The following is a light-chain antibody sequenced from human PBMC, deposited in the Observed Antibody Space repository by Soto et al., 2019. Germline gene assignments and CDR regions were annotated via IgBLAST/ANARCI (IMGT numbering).Light chain of an antibody. Sequence: EIVMTQSPATLSVSPGERATLSCRASQSISSTLAWFQQKPGQAPRLLIYGASTRATGVPARFSGSGSGTEFTLTISSLRSEDFAVYYCLQYNNWPPYTFGQGTKLEIK. V-gene: IGKV3-15*01. J-gene: IGKJ2*01. CDR1: QSISST. CDR2: GAS. CDR3: LQYNNWPPYT.